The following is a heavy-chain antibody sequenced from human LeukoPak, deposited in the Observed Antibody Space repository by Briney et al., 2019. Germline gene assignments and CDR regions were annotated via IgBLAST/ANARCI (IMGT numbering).Heavy chain of an antibody. Sequence: LSLTCAVYGGSFSSYYWSWIRQPPGKGLEWVSYISSSGSTIYYADSVKGRFTISRDNAKNSLYLQMNSLRAEDTAVYYCAREGYCSSTSCYGLNGYYGMDVWGQGTTVTVSS. CDR1: GGSFSSYY. CDR3: AREGYCSSTSCYGLNGYYGMDV. V-gene: IGHV3-11*04. J-gene: IGHJ6*02. D-gene: IGHD2-2*01. CDR2: ISSSGSTI.